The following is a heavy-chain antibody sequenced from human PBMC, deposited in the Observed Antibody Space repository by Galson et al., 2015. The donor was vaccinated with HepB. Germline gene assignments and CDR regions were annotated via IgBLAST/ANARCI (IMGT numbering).Heavy chain of an antibody. CDR2: ISYDGNTK. V-gene: IGHV3-30*18. J-gene: IGHJ6*02. CDR1: GFIFSDYG. D-gene: IGHD2-21*02. Sequence: LRLSCAASGFIFSDYGMHWVRQAPGKGLEWVAVISYDGNTKFYADSVKGRFTISRDNSKSTLYLQMDCLRAEDTAVYYCAKDLALTASYYYLGMDVWGQGTTVTVSS. CDR3: AKDLALTASYYYLGMDV.